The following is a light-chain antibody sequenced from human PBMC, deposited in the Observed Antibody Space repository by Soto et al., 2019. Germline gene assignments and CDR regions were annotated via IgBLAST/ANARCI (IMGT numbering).Light chain of an antibody. V-gene: IGKV1-9*01. Sequence: DIQLTQSPSFLSASVGDRVTITCRASQGISSYLAWYQQKPGKAPKLLIYAASTLQSRVPSRFSGSGSGIEFTLTISSLQPEDFATYYCQQLNSYPLTFGGGTKVDIK. CDR3: QQLNSYPLT. J-gene: IGKJ4*01. CDR1: QGISSY. CDR2: AAS.